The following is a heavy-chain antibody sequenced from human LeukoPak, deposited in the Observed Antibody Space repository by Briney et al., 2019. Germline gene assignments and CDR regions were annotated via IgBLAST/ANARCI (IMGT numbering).Heavy chain of an antibody. V-gene: IGHV3-53*01. CDR3: ARDNYGDYGTYFDY. J-gene: IGHJ4*02. D-gene: IGHD4-17*01. CDR1: GFTVSSNY. Sequence: GGSLRLSCAASGFTVSSNYMSWVRRAPGKGLEWVSVIYSGGSTYYADSVKGRFTISRDNSKNTLYLQMNSLRAEDTAVYYCARDNYGDYGTYFDYWGQGTLVTVSS. CDR2: IYSGGST.